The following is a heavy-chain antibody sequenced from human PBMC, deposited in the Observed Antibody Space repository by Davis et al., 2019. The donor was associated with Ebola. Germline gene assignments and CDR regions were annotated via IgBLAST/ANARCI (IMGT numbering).Heavy chain of an antibody. CDR2: FYHSGST. CDR1: GGSISSSNW. CDR3: ARGGGFGGYGMDG. V-gene: IGHV4-4*02. J-gene: IGHJ6*02. Sequence: MPSETLSLTCAVSGGSISSSNWWTWVRQPPGKGLAWIGEFYHSGSTNYNPSLKSPVTISVDTSKNQFSLKLSSVTAADTAVYYFARGGGFGGYGMDGWGQGTTVTVSS. D-gene: IGHD3-10*01.